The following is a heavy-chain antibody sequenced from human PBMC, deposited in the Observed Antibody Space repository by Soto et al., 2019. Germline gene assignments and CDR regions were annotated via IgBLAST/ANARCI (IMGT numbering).Heavy chain of an antibody. Sequence: GGSLRLSCAASGFTFSSYAMSWVRQAPGKGLEWVSAISGSGGSTYYADSVKGRFTISRDNSKNTLYLQMNSLRAEDTAVYYCANVYDSSGYGPFDYWGQGTLVTVSS. CDR2: ISGSGGST. CDR3: ANVYDSSGYGPFDY. CDR1: GFTFSSYA. J-gene: IGHJ4*02. D-gene: IGHD3-22*01. V-gene: IGHV3-23*01.